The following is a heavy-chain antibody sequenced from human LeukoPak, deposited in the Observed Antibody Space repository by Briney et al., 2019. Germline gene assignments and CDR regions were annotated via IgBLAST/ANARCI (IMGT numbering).Heavy chain of an antibody. V-gene: IGHV3-30-3*01. Sequence: PGGSLRLSCAASGFTFSSYAMHWVRQTPGKGLEWVAVISYDGSNKYYADSVKGRFTISRDNSKNTLYLQMNSLRAEDTAVYYCASRHSSSWPDYWGQGTLVTDSS. CDR2: ISYDGSNK. D-gene: IGHD6-13*01. CDR3: ASRHSSSWPDY. CDR1: GFTFSSYA. J-gene: IGHJ4*02.